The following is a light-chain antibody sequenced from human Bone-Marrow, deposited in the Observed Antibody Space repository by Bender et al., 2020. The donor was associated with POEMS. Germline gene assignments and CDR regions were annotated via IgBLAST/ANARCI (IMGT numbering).Light chain of an antibody. CDR3: QEWDSSPDHPV. CDR1: NIGGYS. CDR2: DNS. Sequence: SYVLTQPPSVSVAPGQTARITCGGNNIGGYSVHWYQQKPGQAPVMVVYDNSDRPSGIPERFSGTNSGDTATLTISRVAAGDEADYYCQEWDSSPDHPVFGGGTKLTVL. J-gene: IGLJ2*01. V-gene: IGLV3-21*02.